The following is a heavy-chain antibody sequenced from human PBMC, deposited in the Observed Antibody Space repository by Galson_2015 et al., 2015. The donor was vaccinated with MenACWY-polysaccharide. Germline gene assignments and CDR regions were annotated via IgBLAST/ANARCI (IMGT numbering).Heavy chain of an antibody. CDR1: IHLSTYA. V-gene: IGHV3-23*01. D-gene: IGHD5-18*01. CDR3: AKTRGGDTASDS. Sequence: SLRLSLCSLWIHLSTYAMSWVRQAPGKGPEWVSFISGNGGRTEYVDSVKGRFTISRDNSKNTLDLQMDSLRAEDTAVYYCAKTRGGDTASDSWGQGTLVTVSS. J-gene: IGHJ4*02. CDR2: ISGNGGRT.